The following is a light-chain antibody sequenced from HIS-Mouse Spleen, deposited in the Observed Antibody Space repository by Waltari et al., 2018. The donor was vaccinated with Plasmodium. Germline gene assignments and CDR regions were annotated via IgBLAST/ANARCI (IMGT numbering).Light chain of an antibody. V-gene: IGLV3-19*01. J-gene: IGLJ2*01. CDR3: NSRDSSGNHVV. CDR2: GKN. Sequence: SSELTQDPAVSVALGQTVRITCQGDSLRSYYASWYQQKPGQAPVLVIYGKNNRPSGSPDRFAGSSSGNTASLTITGAQSEDEADYYSNSRDSSGNHVVFGGGTKLTVL. CDR1: SLRSYY.